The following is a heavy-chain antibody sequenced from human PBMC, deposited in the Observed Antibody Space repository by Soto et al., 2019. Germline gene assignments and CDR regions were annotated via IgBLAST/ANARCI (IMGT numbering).Heavy chain of an antibody. CDR2: LSPIFGTA. Sequence: VKVSCKASGGTISSYALSWVCQAPREGLECMGVLSPIFGTANYAQKFQRRVTITADESTSTAYMELSSLRSEDTAVYYCALVWWVAPARDLLAICGRRSMV. CDR1: GGTISSYA. J-gene: IGHJ3*02. D-gene: IGHD1-26*01. V-gene: IGHV1-69*13. CDR3: ALVWWVAPARDLLAI.